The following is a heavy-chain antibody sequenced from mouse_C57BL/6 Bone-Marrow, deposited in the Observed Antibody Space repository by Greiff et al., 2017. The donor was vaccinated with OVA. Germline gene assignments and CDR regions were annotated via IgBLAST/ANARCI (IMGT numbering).Heavy chain of an antibody. CDR3: ARTGTKGYFDY. J-gene: IGHJ2*01. CDR1: GYTFTSYW. Sequence: VQLQQPGAELVMPGASVKLSCKASGYTFTSYWMHWVKQRPGQGLEWIGEIDPSDSYTNYNQKFKGKSTVTVDKSSSTAYMQLSSLTSEDSAVYYCARTGTKGYFDYWGQGTTLTVSS. CDR2: IDPSDSYT. D-gene: IGHD4-1*01. V-gene: IGHV1-69*01.